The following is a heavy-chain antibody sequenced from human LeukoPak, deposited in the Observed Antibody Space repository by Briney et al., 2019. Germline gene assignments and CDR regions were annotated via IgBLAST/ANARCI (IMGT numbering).Heavy chain of an antibody. CDR3: ARHGRSSWLNWFDP. D-gene: IGHD6-13*01. CDR1: GGSTSSGSYN. CDR2: VSYSGNT. J-gene: IGHJ5*02. V-gene: IGHV4-39*01. Sequence: PSETLSLTCTVSGGSTSSGSYNWGWIRQPPGKGLEWIGSVSYSGNTYYNPSLKSRVTMSVDTSKNQFSLNLSSVTAADRAVYYCARHGRSSWLNWFDPWGHGTQVTVSS.